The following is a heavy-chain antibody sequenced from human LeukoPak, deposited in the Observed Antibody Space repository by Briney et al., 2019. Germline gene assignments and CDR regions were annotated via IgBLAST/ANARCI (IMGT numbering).Heavy chain of an antibody. CDR3: ARVIAVAGGSYYFDY. J-gene: IGHJ4*02. V-gene: IGHV4-34*01. CDR1: GGSFSGYY. D-gene: IGHD6-19*01. CDR2: INHSGST. Sequence: KPSETLSLTCAVYGGSFSGYYWIWIRQPPGKGLEWIGEINHSGSTNYNPSLKSRVTISVDTSKNQFSLKLSSVTGADTAVYYCARVIAVAGGSYYFDYWGQGTLVTVSS.